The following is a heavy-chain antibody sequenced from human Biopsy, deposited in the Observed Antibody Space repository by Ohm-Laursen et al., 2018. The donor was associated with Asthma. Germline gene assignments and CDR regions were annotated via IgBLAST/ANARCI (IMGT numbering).Heavy chain of an antibody. CDR3: ARPSPNRDILYYYYHMDV. Sequence: SVYASCKPSGGMFGNSAISSARQPPGLGLGWMGGISPIFGSSNYAQRCQGRVTVTADICTRTVYMELSGLRCDDTAIYYCARPSPNRDILYYYYHMDVWGQGTTVIVSS. J-gene: IGHJ6*02. V-gene: IGHV1-69*06. CDR1: GGMFGNSA. D-gene: IGHD3-3*02. CDR2: ISPIFGSS.